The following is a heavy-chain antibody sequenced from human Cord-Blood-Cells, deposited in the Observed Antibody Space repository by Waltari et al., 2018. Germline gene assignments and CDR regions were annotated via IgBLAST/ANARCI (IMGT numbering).Heavy chain of an antibody. CDR2: INPNSGNT. D-gene: IGHD6-19*01. CDR1: GYTFTSYD. J-gene: IGHJ3*02. Sequence: QVQLVQSGDEVTKPGASVKVSCKPSGYTFTSYDINWVRQATGQGLEWMGWINPNSGNTGYAQKFQGRVTMTRNTSISTAYMELSSLRSEDTAVYYCARPGIAVAGDAFDIWGQGTMVTVSS. V-gene: IGHV1-8*01. CDR3: ARPGIAVAGDAFDI.